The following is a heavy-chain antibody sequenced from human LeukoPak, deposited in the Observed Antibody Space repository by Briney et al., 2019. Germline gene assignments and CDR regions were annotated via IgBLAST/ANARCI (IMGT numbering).Heavy chain of an antibody. CDR2: INHDGSST. D-gene: IGHD3-22*01. CDR3: VRDWGYDSSGYWQKYFDT. V-gene: IGHV3-74*01. CDR1: GFTFTTFW. Sequence: PGXSLRXSCATSGFTFTTFWMHWVRQAPGKGLVWVSRINHDGSSTNYADSVKGRFTISRDNAKNTVYLQMNSLRAEDTGVYYCVRDWGYDSSGYWQKYFDTWGQGTLVTVSS. J-gene: IGHJ4*02.